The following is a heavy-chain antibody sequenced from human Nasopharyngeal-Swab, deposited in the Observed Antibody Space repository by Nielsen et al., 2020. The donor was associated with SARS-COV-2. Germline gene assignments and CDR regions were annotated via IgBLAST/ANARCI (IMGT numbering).Heavy chain of an antibody. Sequence: ASVKVSCKVSGYTLTELSMHWVRQAPGKGLEWMGGFDPEDGETIYAQKFQGRVTMTEDTSTDTAYMELSSLRSEDTAVYYCATGGIVTSNWFDPWGQRTLVTVSS. D-gene: IGHD3-10*01. V-gene: IGHV1-24*01. CDR2: FDPEDGET. CDR3: ATGGIVTSNWFDP. J-gene: IGHJ5*02. CDR1: GYTLTELS.